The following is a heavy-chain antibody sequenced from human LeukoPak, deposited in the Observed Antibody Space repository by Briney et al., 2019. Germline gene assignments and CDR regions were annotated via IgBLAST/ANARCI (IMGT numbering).Heavy chain of an antibody. V-gene: IGHV3-7*01. CDR2: INERGSET. CDR3: AKDYSFSNFN. Sequence: GGSLRLSCAASGFSFSGYEMHWVRQAPGKGLEWVANINERGSETYYADYVKGRFTISRDNTKKSLFLQLNSLSVEDTAMYYCAKDYSFSNFNWGQGTLVTVSS. J-gene: IGHJ4*02. CDR1: GFSFSGYE. D-gene: IGHD2-15*01.